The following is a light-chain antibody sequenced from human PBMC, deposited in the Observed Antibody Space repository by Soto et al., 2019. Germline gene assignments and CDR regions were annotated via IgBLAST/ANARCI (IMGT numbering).Light chain of an antibody. Sequence: DAVLTQSPLSLPVTLGQPASISCRSSQSLVNSAGNTFLNWFQQRPGQSPRRLIYKASNRDSGVPDRFSGSGSGTDFTLKISRVEAEDVGVYYCMQGSYWPFTFGQGTNLEIK. CDR2: KAS. CDR1: QSLVNSAGNTF. V-gene: IGKV2-30*01. J-gene: IGKJ2*01. CDR3: MQGSYWPFT.